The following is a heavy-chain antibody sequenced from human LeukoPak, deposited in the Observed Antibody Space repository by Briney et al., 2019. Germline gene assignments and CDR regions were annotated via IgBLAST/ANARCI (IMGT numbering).Heavy chain of an antibody. CDR1: GFTFSSYF. CDR2: ISGSGGST. V-gene: IGHV3-23*01. CDR3: AKDITGWTVVVHPSPFDY. J-gene: IGHJ4*02. Sequence: GGSLRLSCAASGFTFSSYFMNWVRQAPGKGLEWVSAISGSGGSTYYADSVKGRFTISRDNSKNTLYLQMNSLRAEDTAVYYCAKDITGWTVVVHPSPFDYWGQGTLVTVSS. D-gene: IGHD3-22*01.